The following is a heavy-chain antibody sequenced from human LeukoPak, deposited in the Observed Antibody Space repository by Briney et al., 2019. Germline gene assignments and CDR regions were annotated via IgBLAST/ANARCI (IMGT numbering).Heavy chain of an antibody. D-gene: IGHD2-15*01. CDR1: GYTITGYS. J-gene: IGHJ6*03. CDR3: GSGSYYYYYMDV. V-gene: IGHV1-2*02. Sequence: DSVKVSCKASGYTITGYSFHWVRQAPGQGLEWMGWIKPNSGDTNYAHKFQGRVTMTRDTSISTVYMGLSRLRSDDTAVYYCGSGSYYYYYMDVWGKGTTVTVSS. CDR2: IKPNSGDT.